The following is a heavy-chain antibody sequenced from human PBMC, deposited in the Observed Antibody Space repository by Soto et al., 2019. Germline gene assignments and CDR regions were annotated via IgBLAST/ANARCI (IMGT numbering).Heavy chain of an antibody. CDR1: GDSVSSNSAA. V-gene: IGHV6-1*01. CDR3: ARDRFYYDSSGYSPGDYGMDV. J-gene: IGHJ6*02. Sequence: SQTLSLTCAISGDSVSSNSAAWNWIRQSPSRGLEWLGRTYYRSKWYNDYAVSVKSRITINPDTSKNQFSLQLNSVTPEDTAVYYCARDRFYYDSSGYSPGDYGMDVWGQGTTVTVSS. D-gene: IGHD3-22*01. CDR2: TYYRSKWYN.